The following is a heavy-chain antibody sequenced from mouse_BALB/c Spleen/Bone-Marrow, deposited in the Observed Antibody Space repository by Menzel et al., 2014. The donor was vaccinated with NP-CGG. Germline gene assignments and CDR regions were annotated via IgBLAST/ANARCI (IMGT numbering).Heavy chain of an antibody. V-gene: IGHV2-9*02. J-gene: IGHJ2*01. CDR1: GFSLTSYG. CDR3: ASDQVNY. D-gene: IGHD2-2*01. Sequence: VKLVESGPGLVAPSQSLSLPCTVSGFSLTSYGLHWVRQPPGKGLEWLGVIWAGGSTNYNSALMSSLSISKDNSKSQGLLKMNRLQTDYVAMYYCASDQVNYWGQGTTLTVSS. CDR2: IWAGGST.